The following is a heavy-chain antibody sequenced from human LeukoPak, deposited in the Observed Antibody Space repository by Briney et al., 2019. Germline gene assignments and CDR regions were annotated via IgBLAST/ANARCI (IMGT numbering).Heavy chain of an antibody. V-gene: IGHV4-39*07. CDR1: GGSISSSSYY. D-gene: IGHD3-9*01. CDR3: ARDIPTGYYDY. CDR2: IFYSGRT. Sequence: SETLSLTCTVSGGSISSSSYYWGWIRQPRGKGLEWIGSIFYSGRTYYNPSLKSRVTISVDTSKNQFSLKLSSVTAADTAVYYCARDIPTGYYDYWGQGTLVTVSS. J-gene: IGHJ4*02.